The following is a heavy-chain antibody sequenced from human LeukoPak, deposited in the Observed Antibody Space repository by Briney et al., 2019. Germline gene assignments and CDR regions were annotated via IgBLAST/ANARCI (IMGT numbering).Heavy chain of an antibody. CDR2: INHSGST. CDR3: AREERYCSSTSCYTFDDY. CDR1: GGSFSGYY. V-gene: IGHV4-34*01. Sequence: SETLSLTCAVYGGSFSGYYWSWIRQPPGKGLEWIGEINHSGSTNYNPSLKSRVTISVDTSKNQFSLKLSSVTAADTAVYYCAREERYCSSTSCYTFDDYWGQGTLVTVSS. J-gene: IGHJ4*02. D-gene: IGHD2-2*02.